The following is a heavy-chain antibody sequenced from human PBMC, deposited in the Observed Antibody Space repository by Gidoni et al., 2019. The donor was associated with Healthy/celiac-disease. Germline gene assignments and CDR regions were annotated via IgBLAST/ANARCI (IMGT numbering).Heavy chain of an antibody. Sequence: QVQLQESGPALVKPSQTLSPTCTVSGGSISSGGYYWSWIRQHPGKGLEWIGYIYYSGSTYHNPSLKSRVTISVDTSKNQFSLKLSSVTAADTAVYYCAVVRGVIIPNWFDPWGQGTLVTVSS. V-gene: IGHV4-31*03. CDR2: IYYSGST. J-gene: IGHJ5*02. D-gene: IGHD3-10*01. CDR3: AVVRGVIIPNWFDP. CDR1: GGSISSGGYY.